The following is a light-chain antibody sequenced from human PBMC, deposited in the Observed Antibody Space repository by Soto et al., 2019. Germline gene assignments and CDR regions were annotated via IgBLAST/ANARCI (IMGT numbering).Light chain of an antibody. V-gene: IGKV3-20*01. CDR1: QSVSSSY. Sequence: EIVLTQSPGTLSLSPGERATLSCRASQSVSSSYLAWYQQKPGQAPRLLIYGASSRATGIPDRFGGSGSGTDFTLTISRLEPDDFAVYYCQQYGSSPTFGQGTKV. CDR2: GAS. J-gene: IGKJ1*01. CDR3: QQYGSSPT.